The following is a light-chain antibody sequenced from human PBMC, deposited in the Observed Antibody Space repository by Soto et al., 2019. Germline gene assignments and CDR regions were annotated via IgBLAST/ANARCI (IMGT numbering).Light chain of an antibody. CDR3: QHYSSSPLT. Sequence: EIVLTQSPGTLSMSPGERVTLSCRASQSVRSSYVAWYQQKPGQAPRALIYGASSRATGIPDRFSGSESGAEFTLTISRLEAEDFLVYYCQHYSSSPLTFGGVTRVEIK. CDR1: QSVRSSY. J-gene: IGKJ4*01. CDR2: GAS. V-gene: IGKV3-20*01.